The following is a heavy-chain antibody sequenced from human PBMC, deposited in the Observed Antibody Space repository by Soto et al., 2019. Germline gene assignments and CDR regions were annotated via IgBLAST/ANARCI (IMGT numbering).Heavy chain of an antibody. CDR2: IIPIFGTA. CDR3: ASEGAIAAAGSGYWFDP. J-gene: IGHJ5*02. CDR1: GGTFSSYA. Sequence: QVQLVQSGDEVKKPGSSVKVSCKASGGTFSSYAISWVRQAPGQGLEWMGGIIPIFGTANYAQKFKGRVTITADKSTSTAYMELSSLRSEDKSGYYGASEGAIAAAGSGYWFDPWGQGTLVTVSS. V-gene: IGHV1-69*06. D-gene: IGHD6-13*01.